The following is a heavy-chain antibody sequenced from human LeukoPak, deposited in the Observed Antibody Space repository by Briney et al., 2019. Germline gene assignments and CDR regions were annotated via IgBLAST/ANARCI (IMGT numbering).Heavy chain of an antibody. CDR2: IYSDGNT. CDR3: ARGDSPDYGDYQHLDY. J-gene: IGHJ4*02. D-gene: IGHD4-17*01. Sequence: PGGSLRLSCAASGFTVSSNYMSWVRQAPGKGLEWVSVIYSDGNTYYGDSVKGRFTISRDNSKNALFLQMNSLRAEDTAVYYCARGDSPDYGDYQHLDYWGQGTLVTVSS. V-gene: IGHV3-53*01. CDR1: GFTVSSNY.